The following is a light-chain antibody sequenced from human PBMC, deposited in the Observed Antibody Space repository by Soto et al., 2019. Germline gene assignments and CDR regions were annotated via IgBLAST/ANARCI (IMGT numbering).Light chain of an antibody. V-gene: IGLV1-44*01. J-gene: IGLJ1*01. CDR2: SNN. CDR1: SSNIGSNT. Sequence: QSVLTQPPSASGTPGQRVTISCSGSSSNIGSNTVNWYQQLPGTAPKLLIYSNNQRPSGVPDRFSGSKSGTSASLASSGLQSEDEADYYCAAWDDSLNAPYVFGTGTKLTVL. CDR3: AAWDDSLNAPYV.